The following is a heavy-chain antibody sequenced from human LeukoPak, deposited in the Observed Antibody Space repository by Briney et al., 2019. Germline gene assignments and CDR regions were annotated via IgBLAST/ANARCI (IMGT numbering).Heavy chain of an antibody. V-gene: IGHV3-48*03. D-gene: IGHD1-14*01. CDR2: ISSSGSNI. J-gene: IGHJ4*02. CDR1: GFTFSSYE. Sequence: GGSLRLSCAASGFTFSSYEMNWVRQAPGKGLEWVSYISSSGSNIYYADSVKGRFTISRDNAKNSLYLQMNSLRAEDTAVYYCARDPGGANLDYWGQGTLVTVSS. CDR3: ARDPGGANLDY.